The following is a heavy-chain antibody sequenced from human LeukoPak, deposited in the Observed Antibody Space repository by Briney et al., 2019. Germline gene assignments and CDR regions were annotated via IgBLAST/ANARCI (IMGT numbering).Heavy chain of an antibody. J-gene: IGHJ3*02. Sequence: SETLSLTCTVSGGSISSSSYYWGWIRQPPGKGLEWIGSIYYSGGTYYNPSLKSRVTISVDTSKNQFSLELNSVTAADTAVYYCGAYRTLDDAFDIWGQGTLVTVSS. CDR3: GAYRTLDDAFDI. CDR2: IYYSGGT. CDR1: GGSISSSSYY. D-gene: IGHD3-16*01. V-gene: IGHV4-39*07.